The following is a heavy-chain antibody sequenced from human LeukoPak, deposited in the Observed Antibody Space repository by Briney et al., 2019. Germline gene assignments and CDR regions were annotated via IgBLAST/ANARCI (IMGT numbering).Heavy chain of an antibody. J-gene: IGHJ4*02. CDR2: ISGSGGST. CDR1: GFTFSSYA. D-gene: IGHD4-17*01. CDR3: AKGAWSYGDYGGHFDY. V-gene: IGHV3-23*01. Sequence: GGSLRLSCAASGFTFSSYAMSWVRQAPGKGLEWVSAISGSGGSTYYADSVKGRFTISRDNSKNTLYLQMNSLRAEDTAVYYCAKGAWSYGDYGGHFDYWGQGTLVTVSS.